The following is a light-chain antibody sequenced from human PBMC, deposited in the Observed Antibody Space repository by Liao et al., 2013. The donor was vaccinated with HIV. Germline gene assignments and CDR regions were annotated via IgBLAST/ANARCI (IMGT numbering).Light chain of an antibody. CDR3: QSADSTGAYPVI. CDR2: QDT. V-gene: IGLV3-1*01. CDR1: KLGDKY. J-gene: IGLJ2*01. Sequence: SYELTQPPSVSVSPGQTATITCSGDKLGDKYASWYQQRPGQSPILVIYQDTKRPSGISDRFSGSNSGNTATLTISGTQALDEADYYCQSADSTGAYPVIFGGGTKLIVV.